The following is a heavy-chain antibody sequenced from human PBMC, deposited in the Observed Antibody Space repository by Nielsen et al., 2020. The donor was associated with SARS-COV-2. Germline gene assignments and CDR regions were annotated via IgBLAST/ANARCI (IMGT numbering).Heavy chain of an antibody. D-gene: IGHD6-6*01. CDR3: AREATPSSSLVQHFDY. V-gene: IGHV3-53*01. J-gene: IGHJ4*02. CDR1: GFTVSSNY. CDR2: IYSGGST. Sequence: GGSLRLSCAASGFTVSSNYMSWVRQAPGKGLEWVSVIYSGGSTYYADSVKGRFTISRDNSKNTLYLQMNSLRAEDTAVYYCAREATPSSSLVQHFDYWGQGTLVTVSS.